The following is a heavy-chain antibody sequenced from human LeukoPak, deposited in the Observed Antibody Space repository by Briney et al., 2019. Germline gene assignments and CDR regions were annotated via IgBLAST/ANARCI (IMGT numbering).Heavy chain of an antibody. J-gene: IGHJ4*02. Sequence: GGSLRLSCAASGFTFSSYWMHWVGQAPGKGLVWVSRIDSDGSSTNYADALKGRFTISRDNAKNTLNLQMNSLRAADTAVYFCAKGQYGSGSYPFDYWGQGTLVTVSS. D-gene: IGHD3-10*01. CDR2: IDSDGSST. CDR3: AKGQYGSGSYPFDY. V-gene: IGHV3-74*01. CDR1: GFTFSSYW.